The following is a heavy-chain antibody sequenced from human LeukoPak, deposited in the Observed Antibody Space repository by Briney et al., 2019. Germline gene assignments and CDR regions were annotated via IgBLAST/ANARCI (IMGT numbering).Heavy chain of an antibody. D-gene: IGHD4-23*01. CDR2: IYPGDSHT. Sequence: GESLKISCKGSGYSFSNYWIGWVRQMPGKGLEWMGIIYPGDSHTTYSPSFQGQVTISADTSVSTTYLQWSSLRASDTAIYYCARQMGSGGNSPLNYWGQGTLVTVSS. CDR1: GYSFSNYW. J-gene: IGHJ4*02. CDR3: ARQMGSGGNSPLNY. V-gene: IGHV5-51*01.